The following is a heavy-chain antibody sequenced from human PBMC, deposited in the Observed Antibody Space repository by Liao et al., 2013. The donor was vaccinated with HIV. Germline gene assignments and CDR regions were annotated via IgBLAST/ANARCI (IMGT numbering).Heavy chain of an antibody. CDR1: GAYIHTYY. CDR3: ATDSSGWVGH. V-gene: IGHV4-4*07. J-gene: IGHJ5*02. D-gene: IGHD6-19*01. CDR2: VYTSGS. Sequence: QVQLQESGPGLVTPSETLSLTCTVSGAYIHTYYWSWIRQPAGKGLEWIGRVYTSGSISNPSLKRRVAMSVDTSKSQFSLKLTSVTAADTAIYYCATDSSGWVGHWGQGSLVTVSS.